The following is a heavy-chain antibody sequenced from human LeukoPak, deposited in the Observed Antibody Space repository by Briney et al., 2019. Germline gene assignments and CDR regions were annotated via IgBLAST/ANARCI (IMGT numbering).Heavy chain of an antibody. V-gene: IGHV4-34*01. J-gene: IGHJ3*02. CDR2: INHSGST. CDR1: GGSFSGYY. Sequence: SETLSLTCAVYGGSFSGYYWSWIRQPPGKGLEWIGEINHSGSTNYNPSLKSRVTISVDTSKNQFSLKLSSVTAADTAVYYCARGTRILDAFDIWGQGTMVTVSS. D-gene: IGHD2-15*01. CDR3: ARGTRILDAFDI.